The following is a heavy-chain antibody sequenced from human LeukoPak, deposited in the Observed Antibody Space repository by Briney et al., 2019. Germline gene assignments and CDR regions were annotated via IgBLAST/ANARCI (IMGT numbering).Heavy chain of an antibody. V-gene: IGHV3-66*01. CDR3: ARAWRYYDSSGYYDY. CDR2: IYSGGST. Sequence: GGSLRLSCAASGFTVSSNYMSWVRQAPGKGLEWVSVIYSGGSTYYADSVKGRFTISRDNSKNTLYLQMNSLRAEDTAVYYCARAWRYYDSSGYYDYWGQGTLVTVSS. J-gene: IGHJ4*02. CDR1: GFTVSSNY. D-gene: IGHD3-22*01.